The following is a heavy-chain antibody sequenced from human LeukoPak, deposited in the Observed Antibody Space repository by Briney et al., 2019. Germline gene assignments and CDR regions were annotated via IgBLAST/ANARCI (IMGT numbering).Heavy chain of an antibody. CDR2: ISSNGGST. CDR1: GFTFSSYA. Sequence: RAGGSLRLSCSASGFTFSSYAMHWVRQAPGKGLEYVSAISSNGGSTYYADSVKGRFTISRDNSKNTLYLQMSSLRAEDTAVYYCASTEKGYCSGGSCSLAYWGQGTLVTVSS. D-gene: IGHD2-15*01. J-gene: IGHJ4*02. V-gene: IGHV3-64D*06. CDR3: ASTEKGYCSGGSCSLAY.